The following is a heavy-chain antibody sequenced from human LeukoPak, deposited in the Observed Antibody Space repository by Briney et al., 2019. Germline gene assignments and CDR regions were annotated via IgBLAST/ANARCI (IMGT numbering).Heavy chain of an antibody. CDR3: AKSRAIAVLFFDY. CDR2: IRYDGSNK. Sequence: GGSLRLSCAASGFTFSSYGMHWVRQAPGKGLEWVAFIRYDGSNKYYADSVKGRFTISRDNSKNTLYLQMNSLRAEDTAVYYCAKSRAIAVLFFDYWGQGTLVTVSS. V-gene: IGHV3-30*02. J-gene: IGHJ4*02. D-gene: IGHD6-19*01. CDR1: GFTFSSYG.